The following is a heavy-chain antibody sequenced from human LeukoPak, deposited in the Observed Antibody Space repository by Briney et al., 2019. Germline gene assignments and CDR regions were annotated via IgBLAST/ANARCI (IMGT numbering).Heavy chain of an antibody. V-gene: IGHV1-2*02. D-gene: IGHD4-17*01. Sequence: VASVKVSCKASGYTFTGYYMHWVRQAPGQGLEWMGWINPNSGGTNYAQKFQGRVTMTRDTSISTAYMELSRLRSDDTAVYYCARGDYGDHRRPAAYYWGQGTLVTVSS. CDR2: INPNSGGT. CDR3: ARGDYGDHRRPAAYY. J-gene: IGHJ4*02. CDR1: GYTFTGYY.